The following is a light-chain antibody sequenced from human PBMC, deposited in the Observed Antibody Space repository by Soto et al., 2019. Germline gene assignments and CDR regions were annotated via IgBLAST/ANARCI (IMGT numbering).Light chain of an antibody. CDR3: QQSYISPFT. Sequence: DIQMTQSPSSLSASLGDGVTITCRSSQTISVYLNWYQQKPGNAPQLLIYAASILQSGVPSRFSASGSGTDFSLTISSLQPEDFATYFCQQSYISPFTFGQGTNLEIK. CDR2: AAS. CDR1: QTISVY. V-gene: IGKV1-39*01. J-gene: IGKJ2*01.